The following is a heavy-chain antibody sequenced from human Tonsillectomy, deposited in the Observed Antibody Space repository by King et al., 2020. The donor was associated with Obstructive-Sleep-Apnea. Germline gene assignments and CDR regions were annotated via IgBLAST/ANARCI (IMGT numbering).Heavy chain of an antibody. J-gene: IGHJ4*02. CDR1: GGSISSSSYY. CDR2: IYYSGST. V-gene: IGHV4-39*01. CDR3: ARLGSGYDVDY. D-gene: IGHD5-12*01. Sequence: QLQESGPGLVKPSETLSLTCTVSGGSISSSSYYWGWIRQPPGQGLEWIGSIYYSGSTYYNPSLKSRVTISVDTSKNQFSLKLSSVTAADTAVYYCARLGSGYDVDYWGQGTLVTVSS.